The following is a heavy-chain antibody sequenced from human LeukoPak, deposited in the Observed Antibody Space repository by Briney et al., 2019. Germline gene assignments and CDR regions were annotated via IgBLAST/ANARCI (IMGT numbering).Heavy chain of an antibody. CDR3: AATPGDSYDFWSGYPFDY. J-gene: IGHJ4*02. D-gene: IGHD3-3*01. CDR2: ISYDGSNK. CDR1: GFTFSSYG. Sequence: GGSLRLSCAASGFTFSSYGMHWVRQAPGKGLEWVAVISYDGSNKYYADSVKGRFTISRDNSKNTLYLQMNSLRAEDTAVYYCAATPGDSYDFWSGYPFDYWGQGTLVTVSS. V-gene: IGHV3-30*19.